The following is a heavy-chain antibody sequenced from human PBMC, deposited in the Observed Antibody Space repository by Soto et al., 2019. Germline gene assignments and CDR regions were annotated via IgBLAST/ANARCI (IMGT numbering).Heavy chain of an antibody. CDR1: GGSFSGYY. Sequence: ETLSLTCAVYGGSFSGYYWSWIRQPPGKGLEWIGEINHSGSTNYNPSLKSRVTISVDTSKNQFSLKLSSVTAADTAVHYCARGEDCSSTSCYAYFDYWGQGTLVTVSS. CDR3: ARGEDCSSTSCYAYFDY. J-gene: IGHJ4*02. CDR2: INHSGST. D-gene: IGHD2-2*01. V-gene: IGHV4-34*01.